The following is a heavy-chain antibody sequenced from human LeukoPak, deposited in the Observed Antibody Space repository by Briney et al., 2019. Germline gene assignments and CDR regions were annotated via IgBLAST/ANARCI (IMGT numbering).Heavy chain of an antibody. J-gene: IGHJ6*02. V-gene: IGHV3-7*03. CDR2: VNRDGSET. CDR1: EFALSSHW. CDR3: ARNNGMDV. Sequence: GGSLRLPCAASEFALSSHWMTWVRQVPGRGPEWVANVNRDGSETYYLDSVKGRFTISKDNAKNSLYLQMNSLRAEDTALYHCARNNGMDVWGQGTTVIVSS.